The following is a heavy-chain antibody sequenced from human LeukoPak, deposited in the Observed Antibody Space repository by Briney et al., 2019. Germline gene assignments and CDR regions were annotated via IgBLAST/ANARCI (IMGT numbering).Heavy chain of an antibody. V-gene: IGHV4-59*01. D-gene: IGHD3-22*01. CDR3: ARVSIGVSLDY. J-gene: IGHJ4*02. CDR1: GGSISSYC. Sequence: SETLSLTCTVSGGSISSYCWSWIRQPPGKGLEWIGCIYYSGSTNYNPSLKSRVTISVDTSKNQFSLKLTSVTAADTAVYYCARVSIGVSLDYWGQGTLVTVSS. CDR2: IYYSGST.